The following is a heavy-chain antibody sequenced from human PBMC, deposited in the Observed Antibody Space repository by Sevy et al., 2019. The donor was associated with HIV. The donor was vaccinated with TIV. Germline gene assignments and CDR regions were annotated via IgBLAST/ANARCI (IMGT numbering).Heavy chain of an antibody. CDR3: ARDNDDYVRADAFDI. D-gene: IGHD3-10*02. Sequence: SETLSLTCSVSGASVRNGIYYWSWIRQPPGKGLEWIGYIYYSGNTNYNPSLKGRLTISADATKNQISLELTSVTAADTAVYYCARDNDDYVRADAFDIWGQGSMVTVSS. CDR1: GASVRNGIYY. V-gene: IGHV4-61*01. CDR2: IYYSGNT. J-gene: IGHJ3*02.